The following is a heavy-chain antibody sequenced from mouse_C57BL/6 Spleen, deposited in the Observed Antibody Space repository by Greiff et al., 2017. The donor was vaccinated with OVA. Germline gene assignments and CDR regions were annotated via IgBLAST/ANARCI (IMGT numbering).Heavy chain of an antibody. CDR2: ISSGSSTI. CDR3: ARGTFTTVVAPSYAMDY. V-gene: IGHV5-17*01. Sequence: DVQLQESGGGLVKPGGSLKLSCAASGFTFSDYGMHWVRQAPEKGLEWVAYISSGSSTIYYADTVKGRFTISRDNAKNTLFLQMTSLRSEDTAMYYCARGTFTTVVAPSYAMDYWGQGTSVTVSS. CDR1: GFTFSDYG. J-gene: IGHJ4*01. D-gene: IGHD1-1*01.